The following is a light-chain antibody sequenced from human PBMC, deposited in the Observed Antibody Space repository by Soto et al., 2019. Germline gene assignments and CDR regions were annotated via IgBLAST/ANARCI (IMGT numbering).Light chain of an antibody. V-gene: IGKV3-15*01. Sequence: EIVMTQSPATLSVSPGERATLSCRARHRVSSYLAWYQQKPGQAPRLLIYATSTRATGVPARFSGSGSGTEFTLTISSLQSEDFAVYYCQQYNNWPLTFGGGTKVEIK. J-gene: IGKJ4*01. CDR1: HRVSSY. CDR3: QQYNNWPLT. CDR2: ATS.